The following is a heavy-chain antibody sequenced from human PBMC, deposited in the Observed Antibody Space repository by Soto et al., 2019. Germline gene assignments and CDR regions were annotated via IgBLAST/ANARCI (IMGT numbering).Heavy chain of an antibody. CDR1: GGSFSGYY. V-gene: IGHV4-34*01. J-gene: IGHJ6*02. CDR3: ARRVRRYYYYGMDV. D-gene: IGHD3-10*01. Sequence: PSETLSLTCAVYGGSFSGYYWSWIRQPPGKGLEWIGEINHSGSTNYNPSLKSRVTLSVDTSKNQFSLKLSSVTAADTAVYYCARRVRRYYYYGMDVWGQGTTVTVSS. CDR2: INHSGST.